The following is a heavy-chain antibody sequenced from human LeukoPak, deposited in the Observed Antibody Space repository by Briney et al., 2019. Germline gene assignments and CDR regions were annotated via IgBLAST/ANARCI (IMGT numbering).Heavy chain of an antibody. CDR2: LYTGGDT. CDR3: ARGPGSRGIFDY. D-gene: IGHD3-10*01. V-gene: IGHV3-53*01. Sequence: GGSLRLSCAVSGFSVSAHYMSWVRQAPGKGLECVSFLYTGGDTYYADSVKGRFTISRDNSKNTLYLRMNGLRAEDTAVCYCARGPGSRGIFDYWGQGTLVTVSS. CDR1: GFSVSAHY. J-gene: IGHJ4*02.